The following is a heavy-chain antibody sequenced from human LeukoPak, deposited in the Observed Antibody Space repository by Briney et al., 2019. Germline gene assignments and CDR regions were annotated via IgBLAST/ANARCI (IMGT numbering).Heavy chain of an antibody. CDR2: MRTDGSVP. CDR3: ARDKDFTIDY. J-gene: IGHJ4*02. D-gene: IGHD3-10*01. CDR1: GFTFSYYM. V-gene: IGHV3-7*01. Sequence: GGSLRLSCEVSGFTFSYYMMTWVRQAPGGGLEWVANMRTDGSVPSYVDSVKGRFTISRDNAKSSLYLQMNNLRVEDTAVYYCARDKDFTIDYWGQGTLVTVSS.